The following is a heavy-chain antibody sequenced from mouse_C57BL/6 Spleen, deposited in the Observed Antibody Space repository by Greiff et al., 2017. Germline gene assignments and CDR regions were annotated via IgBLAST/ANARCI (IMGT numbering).Heavy chain of an antibody. V-gene: IGHV1-55*01. CDR3: ARGNYYGSIYAMDY. Sequence: QVQLQQPGAELVKPGASVKMSCKASGYTFTSYWITWVKQRPGQGLEWIGDIYPGSGSTNYNEKFKSKATLTVDTSSSTAYMQLSSLTSEYSAVYYCARGNYYGSIYAMDYWGQGTSVTVSS. CDR2: IYPGSGST. D-gene: IGHD1-1*01. CDR1: GYTFTSYW. J-gene: IGHJ4*01.